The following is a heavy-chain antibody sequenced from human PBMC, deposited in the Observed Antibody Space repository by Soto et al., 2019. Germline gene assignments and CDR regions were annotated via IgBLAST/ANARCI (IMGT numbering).Heavy chain of an antibody. Sequence: PSETLSLTCAVSGGSISSSNWWSWVRQPPGKGLEWIGEIYHSGSTNYNPSLKSRVTISVDKPKNQFSLKLSSVTAADTAVYYCARASNYDFWSGYLSGMDVWGQGTTVTVSS. V-gene: IGHV4-4*02. CDR1: GGSISSSNW. CDR3: ARASNYDFWSGYLSGMDV. D-gene: IGHD3-3*01. J-gene: IGHJ6*02. CDR2: IYHSGST.